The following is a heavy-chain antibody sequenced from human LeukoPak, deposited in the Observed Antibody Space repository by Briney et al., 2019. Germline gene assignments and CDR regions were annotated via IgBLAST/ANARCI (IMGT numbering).Heavy chain of an antibody. D-gene: IGHD5-24*01. CDR3: ARDAERWLQTPFDY. V-gene: IGHV3-23*01. CDR1: GFTFSSYA. J-gene: IGHJ4*02. Sequence: PGGSLRLSCAASGFTFSSYAMSWVRQAPGKGLEWVSAISGSGGSTYYADSVKGRFTISRDNAKNSLYLQMNSLRAEDTAVYYCARDAERWLQTPFDYWGQGTLVTVSS. CDR2: ISGSGGST.